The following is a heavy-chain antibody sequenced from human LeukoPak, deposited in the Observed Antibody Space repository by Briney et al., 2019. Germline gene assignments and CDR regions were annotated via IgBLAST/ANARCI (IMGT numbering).Heavy chain of an antibody. J-gene: IGHJ4*02. V-gene: IGHV1-69*05. CDR2: IIPIFGTA. Sequence: SVKVSCKASGGTFSSYAISWVRQAPGQGLEWMGGIIPIFGTANYAQKFQGRVTITTDESTSTAYMELSSLRSEDTAVYYCARVLLDGYNSGLIDYWGQGTLVTVSS. CDR3: ARVLLDGYNSGLIDY. CDR1: GGTFSSYA. D-gene: IGHD5-24*01.